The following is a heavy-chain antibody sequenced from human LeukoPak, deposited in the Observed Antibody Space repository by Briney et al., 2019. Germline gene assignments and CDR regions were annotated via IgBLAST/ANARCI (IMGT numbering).Heavy chain of an antibody. J-gene: IGHJ6*02. D-gene: IGHD6-19*01. CDR1: VFTFSDYY. CDR2: ISSSGSTI. Sequence: PGGSLRLSCAASVFTFSDYYMSWIRQAPGKGLEWVSYISSSGSTIYYADSVKGRFTISRDNAKNSLYLQMNGLRAEDTAVYYCAGHKAVAGFYYYGMDVWGQGTTVTVSS. V-gene: IGHV3-11*01. CDR3: AGHKAVAGFYYYGMDV.